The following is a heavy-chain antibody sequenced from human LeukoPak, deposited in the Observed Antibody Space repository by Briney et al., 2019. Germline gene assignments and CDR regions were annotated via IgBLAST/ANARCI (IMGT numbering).Heavy chain of an antibody. D-gene: IGHD2-15*01. V-gene: IGHV4-59*01. CDR2: IYYSGST. CDR3: ARDGYCSGGSCYYYYYYMDV. J-gene: IGHJ6*03. Sequence: PSETLSLTCTVPGGSISSYYWSWIRQPPGKGLEWIGYIYYSGSTNYNPSLKSRVTISVDTSKNQFSLKLSSVTAADTAVYYCARDGYCSGGSCYYYYYYMDVWGKGTTVTVSS. CDR1: GGSISSYY.